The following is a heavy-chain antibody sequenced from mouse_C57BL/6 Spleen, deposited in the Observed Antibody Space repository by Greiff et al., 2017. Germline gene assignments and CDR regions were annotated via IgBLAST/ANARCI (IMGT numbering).Heavy chain of an antibody. J-gene: IGHJ2*01. Sequence: QVQLQQSGPELVKPGASVKISCKASGYAFSSSWLNWVKQRPGKGLERIGRIYPGDGDTNYNGKFKGKATLTADKSSSTAYMQLSSLTSEDSAVYFCARHITTVVDDYWGQGTTLTVSS. CDR3: ARHITTVVDDY. V-gene: IGHV1-82*01. D-gene: IGHD1-1*01. CDR2: IYPGDGDT. CDR1: GYAFSSSW.